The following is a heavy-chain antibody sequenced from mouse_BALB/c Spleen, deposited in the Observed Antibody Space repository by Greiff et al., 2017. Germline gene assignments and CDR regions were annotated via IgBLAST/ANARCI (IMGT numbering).Heavy chain of an antibody. CDR1: GFTFSSYA. CDR3: HYDSYPFAY. V-gene: IGHV5-6-5*01. CDR2: ISSGSST. D-gene: IGHD2-3*01. J-gene: IGHJ3*01. Sequence: EVQGVESGGGLVKPGGSLKLSCAASGFTFSSYAMSWVRQTPEKRLEWVASISSGSSTYYPDSVKGRFTLSSDSARNILYLQMSSLRSEDTAMSCCHYDSYPFAYWGQGTLVTVSA.